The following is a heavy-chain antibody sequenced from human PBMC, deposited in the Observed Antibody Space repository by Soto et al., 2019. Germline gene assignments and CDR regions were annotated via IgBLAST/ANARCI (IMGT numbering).Heavy chain of an antibody. CDR2: IDTSGHST. Sequence: SGGSLRLSCEASGFVFTNFWMHWVRHVPGKGLVWVARIDTSGHSTNYAESMKGRFTISRDNAKNTVSLQMNSLRVEDTGVYYCAKDSWYFDLWSQGSQVTVSS. D-gene: IGHD6-13*01. J-gene: IGHJ4*02. CDR3: AKDSWYFDL. CDR1: GFVFTNFW. V-gene: IGHV3-74*01.